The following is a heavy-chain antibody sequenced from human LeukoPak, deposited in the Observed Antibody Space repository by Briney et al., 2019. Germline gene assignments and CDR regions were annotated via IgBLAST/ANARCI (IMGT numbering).Heavy chain of an antibody. CDR2: IYYSGST. V-gene: IGHV4-59*01. D-gene: IGHD4-17*01. J-gene: IGHJ3*02. Sequence: SETLSLTCTVSGGSISSYYWSWIRQPPGKGLEWIGYIYYSGSTNYNPSLKSRVTISVDTSKNQFSLKLSSVTAADTAVYYCARWTTVTSDAFDIWGQGTMVIVSS. CDR1: GGSISSYY. CDR3: ARWTTVTSDAFDI.